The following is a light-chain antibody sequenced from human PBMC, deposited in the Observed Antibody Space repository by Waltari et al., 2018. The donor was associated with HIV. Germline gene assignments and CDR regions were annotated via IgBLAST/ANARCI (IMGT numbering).Light chain of an antibody. CDR3: QQYFNNPLT. Sequence: DIVLTQSPDALALSLGERATINCKSSRTLLYNSHNKNYLAWYQQKPGQPPKLLIYWAATRESGVPDRFSGSGSETDFTLNISNVQTEDMAVYYCQQYFNNPLTFGGGTKVEIK. V-gene: IGKV4-1*01. CDR1: RTLLYNSHNKNY. CDR2: WAA. J-gene: IGKJ4*01.